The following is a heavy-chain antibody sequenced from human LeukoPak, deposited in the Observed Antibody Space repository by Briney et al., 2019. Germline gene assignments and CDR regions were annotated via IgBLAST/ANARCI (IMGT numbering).Heavy chain of an antibody. D-gene: IGHD1-26*01. CDR2: VIPILGTT. V-gene: IGHV1-69*05. CDR1: GTPFSRSA. CDR3: ARDDGSATMGFDS. J-gene: IGHJ4*02. Sequence: SVKVSCKASGTPFSRSAISWVRQAPGQGLEWMGGVIPILGTTNYAQKFQDRVSITTDESTSTAYMEVTSLRSVDTAVYYCARDDGSATMGFDSWGQGTLATVSS.